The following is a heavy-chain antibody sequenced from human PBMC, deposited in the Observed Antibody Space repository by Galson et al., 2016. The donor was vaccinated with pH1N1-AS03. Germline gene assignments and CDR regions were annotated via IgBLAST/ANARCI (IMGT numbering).Heavy chain of an antibody. CDR2: VKRKTDGGTT. CDR3: TTDSGRSSSIWFDH. CDR1: GFTFSNAW. J-gene: IGHJ5*02. D-gene: IGHD6-6*01. V-gene: IGHV3-15*01. Sequence: SLRLSCAASGFTFSNAWMSWVRQAPGKGLEWVGRVKRKTDGGTTDYAAPVKGRFTISRDDSKDTVYLKMDSLKTEDTAVYYCTTDSGRSSSIWFDHWGQGTLVTVSS.